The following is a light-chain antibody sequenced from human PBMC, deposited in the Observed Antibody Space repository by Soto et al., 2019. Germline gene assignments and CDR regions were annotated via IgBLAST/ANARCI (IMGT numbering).Light chain of an antibody. J-gene: IGKJ1*01. Sequence: EIVMTQSPATLSVSPGERATLSCRASQIVSSNLAWYQQRPGQAPRLLIYGASTRATGIPARFRGSGSGTEFTRTISSLQSEDFAVYYCPQYNNWPPWTFGQGTKVEIK. V-gene: IGKV3-15*01. CDR2: GAS. CDR3: PQYNNWPPWT. CDR1: QIVSSN.